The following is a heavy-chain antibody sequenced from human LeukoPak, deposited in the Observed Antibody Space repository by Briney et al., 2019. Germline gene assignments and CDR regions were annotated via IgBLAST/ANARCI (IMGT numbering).Heavy chain of an antibody. V-gene: IGHV1-18*01. Sequence: ASVTVSFKTSVYTFINFGINWVRQAPGQGREGMAWISVNNDNPNYVHKFQGRSTLTTDSSTSTAYMELRNLRSDDTAVYYCARDGTSTDDYWGQGALVTVSS. CDR2: ISVNNDNP. CDR3: ARDGTSTDDY. J-gene: IGHJ4*02. CDR1: VYTFINFG. D-gene: IGHD2-2*01.